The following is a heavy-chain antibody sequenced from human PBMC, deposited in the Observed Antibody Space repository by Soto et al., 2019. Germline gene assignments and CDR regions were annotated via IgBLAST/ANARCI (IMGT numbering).Heavy chain of an antibody. CDR3: TTDEEFEGYCSGGSCSYSFGMDV. Sequence: GGSLRLSCAASGFTFSNAWMNWVRQAPGKGLEWVGRIKSKTDGGTTDYAAPVKGRFTISRDDSKNTLYLQMNSLKTEDTAVYYCTTDEEFEGYCSGGSCSYSFGMDVWGQGTTVTVS. V-gene: IGHV3-15*07. D-gene: IGHD2-15*01. J-gene: IGHJ6*02. CDR1: GFTFSNAW. CDR2: IKSKTDGGTT.